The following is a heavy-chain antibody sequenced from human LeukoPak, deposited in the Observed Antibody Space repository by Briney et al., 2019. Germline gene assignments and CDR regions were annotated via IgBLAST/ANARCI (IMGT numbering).Heavy chain of an antibody. V-gene: IGHV1-18*04. J-gene: IGHJ1*01. CDR3: AKGEQWLIEGRRREYFQY. CDR2: INTYNGNT. D-gene: IGHD6-19*01. Sequence: ASVKVSCKSSGYTFSTYGISWVRQAPGRGLEWMGWINTYNGNTKYTQKFQGRVTMTTDTSTSTAYMELRSLRSDDTAMYYCAKGEQWLIEGRRREYFQYWGQGTLVTVSS. CDR1: GYTFSTYG.